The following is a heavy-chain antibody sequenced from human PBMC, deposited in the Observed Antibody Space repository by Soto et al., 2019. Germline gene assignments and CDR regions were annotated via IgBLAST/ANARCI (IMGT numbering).Heavy chain of an antibody. J-gene: IGHJ5*02. Sequence: SETLSLTCTVSGGSISSYYWSWIRQPPGKGLEWIGYIYYSGSTNYNPSLKSRVTISVDTSKNQFSLKLSSVTAADTAVYYCARQYYYGSGSYSWGWFAPWGQGTLVTVSS. CDR1: GGSISSYY. CDR3: ARQYYYGSGSYSWGWFAP. CDR2: IYYSGST. V-gene: IGHV4-59*08. D-gene: IGHD3-10*01.